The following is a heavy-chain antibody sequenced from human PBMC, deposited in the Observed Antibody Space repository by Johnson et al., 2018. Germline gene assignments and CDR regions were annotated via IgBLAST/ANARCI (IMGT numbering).Heavy chain of an antibody. CDR1: GDSVSSNSAA. CDR2: TYYRSKWYN. CDR3: VRGRWLVSPGYSYFGMDV. Sequence: QVQLQQSGPGLVKPSQTLSLTCAISGDSVSSNSAAWNWIRQSPSRGLEWLGRTYYRSKWYNDYAVSVKSRITVNPDTSKNQFSLQLNSVTPEDTAVYFCVRGRWLVSPGYSYFGMDVWGQGTTVTVSS. V-gene: IGHV6-1*01. D-gene: IGHD6-19*01. J-gene: IGHJ6*02.